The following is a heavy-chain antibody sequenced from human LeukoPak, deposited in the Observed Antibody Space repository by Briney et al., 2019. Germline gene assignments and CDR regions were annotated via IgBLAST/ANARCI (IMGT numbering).Heavy chain of an antibody. D-gene: IGHD6-19*01. J-gene: IGHJ4*02. CDR1: GFSFSTYG. Sequence: GGSLRLSCAASGFSFSTYGMHWVRQAPGKGLEWVAVIWYDGSNKYYADSVKGRFTISRDNSKNTLYLQMNSLRAEDTAVYYCGIVAGSRGYGGQGTLVTVSS. V-gene: IGHV3-30*02. CDR3: GIVAGSRGY. CDR2: IWYDGSNK.